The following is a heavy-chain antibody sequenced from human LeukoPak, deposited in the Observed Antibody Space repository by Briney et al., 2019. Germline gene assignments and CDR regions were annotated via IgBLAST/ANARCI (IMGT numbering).Heavy chain of an antibody. V-gene: IGHV3-48*01. Sequence: PGGSLRLSCAASGFTFSSYSMNWVRQAPGKGLEWVSYISSSSSTIYYADSVKGRFTISRDNAKNSLYLQMNSLRAEDTAVYYCAREQGDFWSGYDYYYYMDVWGKGTRSPSP. CDR2: ISSSSSTI. CDR3: AREQGDFWSGYDYYYYMDV. D-gene: IGHD3-3*01. CDR1: GFTFSSYS. J-gene: IGHJ6*03.